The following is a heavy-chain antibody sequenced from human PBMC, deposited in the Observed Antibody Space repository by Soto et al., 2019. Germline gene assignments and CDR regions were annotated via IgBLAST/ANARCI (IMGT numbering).Heavy chain of an antibody. CDR1: GYTFPSYG. D-gene: IGHD2-21*01. CDR2: ISAYNGNT. CDR3: ARDSDREVIAMLGY. Sequence: ASAKVSCKASGYTFPSYGISWLRQAPGQGLEWMGWISAYNGNTNYAQRIQGRVTMTTDTSTSTAYMELRRLGSDDTAVYYCARDSDREVIAMLGYWGQGTLVTVSS. J-gene: IGHJ4*02. V-gene: IGHV1-18*04.